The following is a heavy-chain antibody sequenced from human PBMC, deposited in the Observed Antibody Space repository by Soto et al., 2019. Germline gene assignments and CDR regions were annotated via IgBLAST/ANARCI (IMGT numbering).Heavy chain of an antibody. V-gene: IGHV4-30-2*01. D-gene: IGHD6-19*01. J-gene: IGHJ5*02. CDR1: GGSISSGGYS. CDR2: IYHSGST. CDR3: ARERLAVAGLNWFDP. Sequence: SETLSLTCAVSGGSISSGGYSWSWIRQPPGKGLEWIGYIYHSGSTYYNPSLKSRVTISVDTSKNQFSLKLSSVTAADTAVYYCARERLAVAGLNWFDPWGQGTLVTVSS.